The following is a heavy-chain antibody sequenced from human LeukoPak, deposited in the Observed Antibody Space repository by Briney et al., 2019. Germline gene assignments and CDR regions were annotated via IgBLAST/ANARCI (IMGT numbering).Heavy chain of an antibody. J-gene: IGHJ4*02. D-gene: IGHD5-18*01. CDR2: IRYDGTNK. Sequence: GGSLRLSCAASGFIFSNYGMHWVRQPPGKGLEWVAFIRYDGTNKYYADSVKGRFTISRDNSKNTLYLQMNSLRAEDTAVYYCAKDRAMVLSFTDYWGQGTLVTVSS. CDR1: GFIFSNYG. V-gene: IGHV3-30*02. CDR3: AKDRAMVLSFTDY.